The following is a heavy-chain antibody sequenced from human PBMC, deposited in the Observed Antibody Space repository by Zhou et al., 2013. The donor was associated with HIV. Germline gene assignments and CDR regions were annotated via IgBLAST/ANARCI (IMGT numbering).Heavy chain of an antibody. Sequence: QVQLVQSGAEVKKPGSSVKVSCKASGGTFSSYAISWVRQAPGQGLEWMGRIIPILGIANYAQKFQGRVTITADKSTSTAYMELSSLRSEDTAVYYCARTSDYGGWFDPWGQGTLVTVSS. CDR2: IIPILGIA. D-gene: IGHD4-17*01. CDR1: GGTFSSYA. V-gene: IGHV1-69*04. CDR3: ARTSDYGGWFDP. J-gene: IGHJ5*02.